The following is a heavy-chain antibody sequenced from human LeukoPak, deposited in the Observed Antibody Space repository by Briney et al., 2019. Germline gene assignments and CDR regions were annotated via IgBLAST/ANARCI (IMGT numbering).Heavy chain of an antibody. CDR1: GYTFTGYY. CDR2: INPNSGGT. J-gene: IGHJ3*02. CDR3: ARVLYYDSRGYYYPVAFDI. V-gene: IGHV1-2*02. Sequence: GASVKVSCKASGYTFTGYYMHWVRQAPGQGLEWMGWINPNSGGTNYAQKFQGRVTMTRDTSISTAYMELSRLRSDDTAVYYCARVLYYDSRGYYYPVAFDIWGQGTMVTVSS. D-gene: IGHD3-22*01.